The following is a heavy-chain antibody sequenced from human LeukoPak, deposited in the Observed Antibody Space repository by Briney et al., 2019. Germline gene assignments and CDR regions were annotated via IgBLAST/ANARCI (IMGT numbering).Heavy chain of an antibody. CDR2: ISGSGDST. Sequence: GGSLRLSCAVSGFTFNSYAMSWVRQSPGKGLEWVSAISGSGDSTFYADSLKGRITISRDNSKNTLHLQMNSLRSEDTAVYYCARVKGGIAAAGNYFDYWGQGTLVTVSS. J-gene: IGHJ4*02. D-gene: IGHD6-13*01. V-gene: IGHV3-23*01. CDR1: GFTFNSYA. CDR3: ARVKGGIAAAGNYFDY.